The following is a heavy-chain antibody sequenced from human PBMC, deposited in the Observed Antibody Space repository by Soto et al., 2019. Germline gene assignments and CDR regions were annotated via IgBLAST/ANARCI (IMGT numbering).Heavy chain of an antibody. CDR1: GFTFSSYA. CDR3: ASPNGYSYGYSYWYFDL. CDR2: ISYDGSNK. J-gene: IGHJ2*01. D-gene: IGHD5-18*01. Sequence: QVQLVESGGGVVQPGRSLRLSCAASGFTFSSYAMHWVRQAPGKGLEWVAVISYDGSNKYYADSVKGRFTISRDNSKNTLYLQMNSLRAEDTAVYYCASPNGYSYGYSYWYFDLWGRGTLVTVSS. V-gene: IGHV3-30-3*01.